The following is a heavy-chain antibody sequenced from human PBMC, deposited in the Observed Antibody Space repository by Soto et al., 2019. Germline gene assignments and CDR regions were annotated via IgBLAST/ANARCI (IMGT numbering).Heavy chain of an antibody. D-gene: IGHD3-22*01. CDR3: AKAFDRSYYYDSSGYSSFDY. V-gene: IGHV3-64*01. CDR1: GFTFSNYA. J-gene: IGHJ4*02. Sequence: PGGSLRLSCAASGFTFSNYAMHWVRQAPGKGLEYVSAISSNGGSTYYANSVKGRFTISRDNSKNTLYLQMNSLRAEDTAVYYCAKAFDRSYYYDSSGYSSFDYWGQGTLVTVSS. CDR2: ISSNGGST.